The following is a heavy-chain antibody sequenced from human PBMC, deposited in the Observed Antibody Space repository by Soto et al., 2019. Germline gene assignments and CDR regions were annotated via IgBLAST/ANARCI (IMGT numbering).Heavy chain of an antibody. Sequence: PGESLKISCKGSGYSFTSYWIGWVRQMPGKGLEWMGIIYPGDSDTRYSPSFQGQVTISADKSISTAYLQWSSLKASDTAMYYCARRIHGSYYIGYYYYGMDVWGQGTTVTVSS. D-gene: IGHD3-10*01. CDR1: GYSFTSYW. CDR3: ARRIHGSYYIGYYYYGMDV. V-gene: IGHV5-51*01. J-gene: IGHJ6*02. CDR2: IYPGDSDT.